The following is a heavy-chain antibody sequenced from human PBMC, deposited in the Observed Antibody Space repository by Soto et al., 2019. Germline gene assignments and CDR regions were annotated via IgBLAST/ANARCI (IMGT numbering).Heavy chain of an antibody. J-gene: IGHJ4*02. CDR1: GFTFSSYG. V-gene: IGHV3-30*18. D-gene: IGHD6-13*01. Sequence: GGSLRLSCAASGFTFSSYGMHWVRQAPGKGLEWVAVISYDGSNKYYADSVKGRFTISRDNSKNTLYLQMNSLRAEDTAVYYCAKDDRAYSSSWYDYWGQGTLVTVSS. CDR2: ISYDGSNK. CDR3: AKDDRAYSSSWYDY.